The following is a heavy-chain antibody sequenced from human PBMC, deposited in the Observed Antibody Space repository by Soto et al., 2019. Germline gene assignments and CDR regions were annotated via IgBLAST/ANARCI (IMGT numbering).Heavy chain of an antibody. D-gene: IGHD3-22*01. CDR3: ARTTYYYDSSGYYFDY. CDR1: GGSVSSGSYY. Sequence: QVQLQESGPGLVKPSETLSLTCTVSGGSVSSGSYYWSWIRQPPGKGLEWIGYIYYSGSTNYNPSLKSRVTISVDTSKNQFSLKLSSVTAADTAVYYCARTTYYYDSSGYYFDYCGQGTLVTVSS. J-gene: IGHJ4*02. CDR2: IYYSGST. V-gene: IGHV4-61*01.